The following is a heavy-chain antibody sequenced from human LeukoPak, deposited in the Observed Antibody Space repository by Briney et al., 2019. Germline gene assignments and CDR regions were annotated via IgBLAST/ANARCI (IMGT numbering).Heavy chain of an antibody. D-gene: IGHD5-24*01. J-gene: IGHJ5*01. Sequence: GGSLRLSCAASGFTVRSKDMSWVRQGPGKGLEWFSSIYSGGGTNYADSVKGRFTISRDISKNTLHLQMNSLRAEDTAVYYCARDGGFGGLAGDNWFDSWGQGTLVTVSS. V-gene: IGHV3-66*02. CDR2: IYSGGGT. CDR1: GFTVRSKD. CDR3: ARDGGFGGLAGDNWFDS.